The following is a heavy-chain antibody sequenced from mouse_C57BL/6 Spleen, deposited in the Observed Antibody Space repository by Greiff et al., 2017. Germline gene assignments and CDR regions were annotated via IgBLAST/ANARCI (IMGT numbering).Heavy chain of an antibody. CDR1: GFSLTSYG. J-gene: IGHJ2*01. Sequence: VQLQQSGPGLVQPSQSLSITCTASGFSLTSYGVHWVRQSPGKGLEWLGVIWSGGSTDYNAAFISRLSISKDNSKSQVFCKMNSLQADDTAIYYCARNEILEDYFGYWGQGATLTVSS. D-gene: IGHD1-1*01. CDR2: IWSGGST. V-gene: IGHV2-2*01. CDR3: ARNEILEDYFGY.